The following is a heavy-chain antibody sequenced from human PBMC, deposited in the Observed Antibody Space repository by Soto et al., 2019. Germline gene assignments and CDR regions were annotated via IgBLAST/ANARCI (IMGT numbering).Heavy chain of an antibody. CDR1: GFTFSSYA. D-gene: IGHD3-22*01. CDR3: AEESITMIVVVNLGYFKH. J-gene: IGHJ1*01. V-gene: IGHV3-23*01. CDR2: ISGSGGST. Sequence: GGSLRLSCAASGFTFSSYAMSWVRQAPGKGLEWVSAISGSGGSTYYADSVKGRFTISRDNSKNTLYLQMNSLRAEDTAVYYCAEESITMIVVVNLGYFKHWGQGTLVTVSS.